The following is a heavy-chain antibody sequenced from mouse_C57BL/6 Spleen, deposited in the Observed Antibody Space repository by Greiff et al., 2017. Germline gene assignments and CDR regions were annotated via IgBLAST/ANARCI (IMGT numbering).Heavy chain of an antibody. CDR3: TRVFHYYGSSYGYFDV. V-gene: IGHV1-5*01. CDR1: GYTFTSYW. Sequence: VQLQQSGTVLARPGASVKMSCKTSGYTFTSYWMHWVKQRPGQGLEWIGAIYPGNSDTSYNQKFKGKAKLTAVTSASTAYMELSSLTNEDSAVYCCTRVFHYYGSSYGYFDVWGTGTTVTVSS. J-gene: IGHJ1*03. CDR2: IYPGNSDT. D-gene: IGHD1-1*01.